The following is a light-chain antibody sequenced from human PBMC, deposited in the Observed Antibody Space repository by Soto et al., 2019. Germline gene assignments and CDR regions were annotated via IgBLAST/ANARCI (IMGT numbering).Light chain of an antibody. V-gene: IGKV3-20*01. CDR1: QIVSSTY. CDR3: QKYGVTPPNS. Sequence: EIVLTQSPGTLSLSPGERATLSCRASQIVSSTYLAWFQQKPGQAPRLLIYGASTRATGIPDRFSGSGSGTDSTLTISGLEPEDFALYYCQKYGVTPPNSFGGGTKVDIK. CDR2: GAS. J-gene: IGKJ4*01.